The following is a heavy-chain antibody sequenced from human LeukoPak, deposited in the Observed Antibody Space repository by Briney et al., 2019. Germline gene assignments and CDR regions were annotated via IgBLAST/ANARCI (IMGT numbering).Heavy chain of an antibody. CDR3: AELGITMIGGV. Sequence: GGSLRLSCAASGFTLSTYTMNWVRQAPGKGLEWVSSISSSSNYIYYVDSVKGRFTISRDNAKNSLYLQMNSLRAEDTAVYYCAELGITMIGGVWGKGTTVTISS. V-gene: IGHV3-21*01. CDR1: GFTLSTYT. J-gene: IGHJ6*04. CDR2: ISSSSNYI. D-gene: IGHD3-10*02.